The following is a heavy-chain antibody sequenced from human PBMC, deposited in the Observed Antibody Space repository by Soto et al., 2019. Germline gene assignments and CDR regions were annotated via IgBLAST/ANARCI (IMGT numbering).Heavy chain of an antibody. CDR3: ARSKYRGNYYYYYGMDV. D-gene: IGHD3-16*02. CDR1: GYSFTSYW. V-gene: IGHV5-10-1*01. J-gene: IGHJ6*02. CDR2: FDPSDSYT. Sequence: GESLKISCKGSGYSFTSYWISWVRQMPGKGLEWMGRFDPSDSYTNYSPSFQGHVTISADKSISTAYLQWSSLRASDTAMYYCARSKYRGNYYYYYGMDVWGQGTTVTVSS.